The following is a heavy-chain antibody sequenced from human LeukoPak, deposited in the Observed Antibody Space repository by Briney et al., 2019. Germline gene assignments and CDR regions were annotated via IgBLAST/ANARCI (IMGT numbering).Heavy chain of an antibody. V-gene: IGHV1-2*02. Sequence: ASVKVSCKASGYTFTGYYMHWVRQAPGQGLEWMGWINPKGGGTNYAQKFQGRVTMTRDTSISTAFMELSRLRSDDTAVYYCARVGLIRGVKPGMDVWGQGTTVTVSS. D-gene: IGHD3-10*01. CDR3: ARVGLIRGVKPGMDV. J-gene: IGHJ6*02. CDR2: INPKGGGT. CDR1: GYTFTGYY.